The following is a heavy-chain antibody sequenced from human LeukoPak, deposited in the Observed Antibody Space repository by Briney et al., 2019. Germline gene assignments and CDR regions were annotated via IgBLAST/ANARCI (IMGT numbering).Heavy chain of an antibody. CDR2: ISRDGGST. J-gene: IGHJ4*02. CDR3: AKDGKNFFDY. Sequence: GGSLRLSCAASGFTFDDYTMHWVRQAPGKGLEWVSLISRDGGSTYYADSVKGRFTISRDNSKNSLSLQMNSLRAEDTALYYCAKDGKNFFDYWGQGTLVTVSS. V-gene: IGHV3-43*01. CDR1: GFTFDDYT.